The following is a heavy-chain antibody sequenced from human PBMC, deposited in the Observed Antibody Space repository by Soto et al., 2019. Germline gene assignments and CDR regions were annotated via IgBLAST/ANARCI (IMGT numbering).Heavy chain of an antibody. CDR1: GGSFSGYY. V-gene: IGHV4-34*11. Sequence: PSETLSLTCAVYGGSFSGYYWSWIRQPPGRGLEWIGYIHHSGSINYNPSLKSRVNISVDPSRNQFFLNLSSVTTADTAVYYCARDYCSGNNCYSDDAFDMWGQGTMVTVSS. CDR2: IHHSGSI. CDR3: ARDYCSGNNCYSDDAFDM. D-gene: IGHD2-15*01. J-gene: IGHJ3*02.